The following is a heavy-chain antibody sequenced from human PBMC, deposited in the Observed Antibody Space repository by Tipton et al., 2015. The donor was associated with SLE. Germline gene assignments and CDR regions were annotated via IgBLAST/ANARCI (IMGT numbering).Heavy chain of an antibody. CDR3: ARFDYSNWDDY. CDR1: GGSISSYY. CDR2: IYYSGST. Sequence: TLSLTCTVSGGSISSYYWSWIRQPPGKGLEWIGYIYYSGSTYYNPSLQSRLTMSVDTSRNQFSLKLTSVTAADTAVYFCARFDYSNWDDYWGQGTLVTVSS. J-gene: IGHJ4*02. V-gene: IGHV4-59*06. D-gene: IGHD4-11*01.